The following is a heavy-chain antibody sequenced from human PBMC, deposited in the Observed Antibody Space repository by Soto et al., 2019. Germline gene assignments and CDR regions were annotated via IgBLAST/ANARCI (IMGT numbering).Heavy chain of an antibody. J-gene: IGHJ6*02. CDR3: ARYNELLWFRELLPGLNYYYYGMDV. D-gene: IGHD3-10*01. Sequence: ASVKVSCKASGYTFTSYGISWVRQAPGQGLEWMGWISAYNGNTNYAQKLQGRVTMTTDTSTSTAYMELRSLRSDDTAVYYCARYNELLWFRELLPGLNYYYYGMDVWGQGTTVTVSS. V-gene: IGHV1-18*04. CDR2: ISAYNGNT. CDR1: GYTFTSYG.